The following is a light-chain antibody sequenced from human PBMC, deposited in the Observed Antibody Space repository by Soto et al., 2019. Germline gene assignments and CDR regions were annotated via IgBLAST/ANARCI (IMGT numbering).Light chain of an antibody. Sequence: EIMLTQSPATLSLSPGERATLSCRASQSVSSYLAWYQQKPGRAPRLLIYDASNRAAGIPARFSGSGSGTDFTLTICSLEPEDFAVYYCQQRRNWPLTFGGGTRVDIK. CDR3: QQRRNWPLT. CDR1: QSVSSY. V-gene: IGKV3-11*01. CDR2: DAS. J-gene: IGKJ4*01.